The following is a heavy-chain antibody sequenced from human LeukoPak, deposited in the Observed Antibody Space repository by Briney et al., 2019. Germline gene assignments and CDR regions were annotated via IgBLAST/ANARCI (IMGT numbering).Heavy chain of an antibody. D-gene: IGHD3-10*01. CDR3: ARADDTMVRGVIIYYMDV. Sequence: GASVEVSCKASGYTFTSYDINWVRQATGQGLEWMGWMNPNSGNTGYAQKFQGRVTITRNTSISTAYMELSSLRSEDTAVYYCARADDTMVRGVIIYYMDVWGKGTTVTASS. V-gene: IGHV1-8*01. J-gene: IGHJ6*03. CDR2: MNPNSGNT. CDR1: GYTFTSYD.